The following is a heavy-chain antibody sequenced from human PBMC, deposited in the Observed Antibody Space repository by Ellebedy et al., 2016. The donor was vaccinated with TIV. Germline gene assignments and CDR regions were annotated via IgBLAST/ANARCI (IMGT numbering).Heavy chain of an antibody. V-gene: IGHV3-74*01. D-gene: IGHD5-12*01. CDR3: ARGSGNGYVYDY. Sequence: PGGSLRLSCAASRFTFYSYWMHWVRQAPGQGLVWVSHITGDGSTTTYADSVKGRFTISRDNAKSTLYLQMNSLRAEDTAAYYCARGSGNGYVYDYWGQGTLVTVSS. CDR1: RFTFYSYW. J-gene: IGHJ4*02. CDR2: ITGDGSTT.